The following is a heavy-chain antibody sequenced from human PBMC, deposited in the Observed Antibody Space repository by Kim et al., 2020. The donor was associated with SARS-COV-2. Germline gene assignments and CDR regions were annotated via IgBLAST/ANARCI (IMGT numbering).Heavy chain of an antibody. Sequence: SETLSLTCTVSGGSISSYYWSWIRQPPGKGLEWIGYIYYSGSTNYNPSLKSRVTISVDTSKNQFSLKLSSVTAADTAVYYCARDRYYYDSSGYQFYWYFELWGRGTLVTVSS. CDR3: ARDRYYYDSSGYQFYWYFEL. J-gene: IGHJ2*01. D-gene: IGHD3-22*01. V-gene: IGHV4-59*01. CDR1: GGSISSYY. CDR2: IYYSGST.